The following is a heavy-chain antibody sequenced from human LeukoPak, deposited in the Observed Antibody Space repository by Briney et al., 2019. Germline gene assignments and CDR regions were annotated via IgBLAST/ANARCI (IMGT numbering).Heavy chain of an antibody. CDR1: GFTVSTTL. Sequence: GGSLRLSCTVSGFTVSTTLMAWVRQAPGKGLEWVSVIYDDGRSVYADSVRGRFTISRDTSKNMVDLQMNSLRVEDSAVYFCARDRAGRRSWVEFDLWGQGTLVTVSS. J-gene: IGHJ5*02. D-gene: IGHD3-10*01. V-gene: IGHV3-53*05. CDR3: ARDRAGRRSWVEFDL. CDR2: IYDDGRS.